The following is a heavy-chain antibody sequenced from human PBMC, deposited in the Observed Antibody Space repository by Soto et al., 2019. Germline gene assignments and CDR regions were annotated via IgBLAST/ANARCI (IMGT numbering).Heavy chain of an antibody. CDR2: TYYRAKWYN. J-gene: IGHJ4*02. CDR1: GDSVSSNSAA. Sequence: QSQTLSLTCAISGDSVSSNSAAWNWIRQSPSRGLEWLGRTYYRAKWYNDYAVSVKSRITINPDTSKNQFSLQLNYVTPDDPAVYYCAIDIGDSSGWYFDYWGQGTLVTVSS. CDR3: AIDIGDSSGWYFDY. V-gene: IGHV6-1*01. D-gene: IGHD6-19*01.